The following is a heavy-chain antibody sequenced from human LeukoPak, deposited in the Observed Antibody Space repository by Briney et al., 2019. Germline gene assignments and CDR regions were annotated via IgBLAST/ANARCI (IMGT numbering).Heavy chain of an antibody. CDR3: AKDISYGDYAFDY. J-gene: IGHJ4*02. V-gene: IGHV3-9*01. CDR2: ISWNSGSI. Sequence: GGSLRLSCAASGFTFDDYAMHWVRQPPGKGLEWDSGISWNSGSIGYADSVTGRVTISRDNAKNTLYLQMNSLRAEDTALYYCAKDISYGDYAFDYWGQGTLVTVSS. CDR1: GFTFDDYA. D-gene: IGHD4-17*01.